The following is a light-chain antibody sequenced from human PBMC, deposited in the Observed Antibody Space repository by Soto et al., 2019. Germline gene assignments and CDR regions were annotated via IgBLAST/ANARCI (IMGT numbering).Light chain of an antibody. CDR3: QQYGSSPPT. J-gene: IGKJ1*01. CDR2: SAS. CDR1: QGVSSSY. V-gene: IGKV3-20*01. Sequence: EIVLTQSPGTLSLSPGERVTLSCRASQGVSSSYLAWYQQKPGQTPRLLMYSASRRATGIPDRISGSGSGTDFILTISRLEPEDFALYYCQQYGSSPPTFGQGTKVDIK.